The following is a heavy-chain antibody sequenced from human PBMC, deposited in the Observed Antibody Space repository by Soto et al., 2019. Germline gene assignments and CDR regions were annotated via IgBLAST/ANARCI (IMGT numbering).Heavy chain of an antibody. CDR3: ARKRYCSSTSCYSIDYYYYGMDV. Sequence: QVQLVQSGAEVKKPGSSVKVSCKASGGTFSSYAISWVRQAPGQGLEWMGGIIPIFGTANYAQKFQGRVTITAEESTSTAYMELSSLRSEDTAVYYCARKRYCSSTSCYSIDYYYYGMDVWGQGTTVTVSS. J-gene: IGHJ6*02. CDR1: GGTFSSYA. D-gene: IGHD2-2*01. CDR2: IIPIFGTA. V-gene: IGHV1-69*01.